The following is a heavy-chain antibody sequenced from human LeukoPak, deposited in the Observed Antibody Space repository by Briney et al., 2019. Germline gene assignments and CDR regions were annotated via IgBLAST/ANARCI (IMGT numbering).Heavy chain of an antibody. CDR2: ISVYNGHT. V-gene: IGHV1-18*01. Sequence: ASVKVSCKASGYTFNSYGISWMRQAPGQGLEWMGWISVYNGHTNYAQKFQGRVTMTTDTSTSTAYMELRSLRSDDTAVYYCARDRLRLGYERTNWFDPWGQGTLVTVSS. CDR1: GYTFNSYG. J-gene: IGHJ5*02. D-gene: IGHD2-15*01. CDR3: ARDRLRLGYERTNWFDP.